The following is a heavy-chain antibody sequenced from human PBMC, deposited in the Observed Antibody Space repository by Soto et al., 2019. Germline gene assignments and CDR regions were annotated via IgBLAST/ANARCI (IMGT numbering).Heavy chain of an antibody. D-gene: IGHD2-2*01. CDR3: ATLYCSSTSCYSGYYYYGMDV. V-gene: IGHV1-69*13. Sequence: SVKVSCKASGGTFSSYAISWVRQAPGQGLEWMGGIIPIFGIANYAQKFQGRVTITADESTITAYMELSSLTSEDTAVYYCATLYCSSTSCYSGYYYYGMDVWGQGTTVTVSS. J-gene: IGHJ6*02. CDR1: GGTFSSYA. CDR2: IIPIFGIA.